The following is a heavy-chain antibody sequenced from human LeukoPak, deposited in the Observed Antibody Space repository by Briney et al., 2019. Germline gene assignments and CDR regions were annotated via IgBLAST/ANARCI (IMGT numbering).Heavy chain of an antibody. Sequence: SQTLSLTCTVSGGSISSGSYYWSWIRQPAGKGLEWIGRIYTSGSTNYNPSLESRVTISVDTSKNQFSLKLSSVTAADTAVYYCARGPRYESRSGAFDIWGQGTMVTVSS. V-gene: IGHV4-61*02. CDR1: GGSISSGSYY. J-gene: IGHJ3*02. CDR3: ARGPRYESRSGAFDI. D-gene: IGHD3-22*01. CDR2: IYTSGST.